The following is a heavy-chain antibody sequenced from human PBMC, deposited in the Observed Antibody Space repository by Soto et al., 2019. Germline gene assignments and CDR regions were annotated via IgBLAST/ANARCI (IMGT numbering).Heavy chain of an antibody. CDR2: ISFDGSNK. CDR1: GFTFSSYA. CDR3: ARDRLRYNWNDFPYYYYGMDV. J-gene: IGHJ6*02. Sequence: QVQLVESGGGVVQPGRSLRLSCAASGFTFSSYAMHWVRQAPGKGLGWVAVISFDGSNKYYADSVRGRFTFSRDYSKNTLYLQMNSLRAEDTAVYYCARDRLRYNWNDFPYYYYGMDVWGQGTTVTVSS. D-gene: IGHD1-1*01. V-gene: IGHV3-30-3*01.